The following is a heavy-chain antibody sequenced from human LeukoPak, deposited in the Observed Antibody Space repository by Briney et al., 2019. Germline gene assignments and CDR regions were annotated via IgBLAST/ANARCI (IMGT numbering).Heavy chain of an antibody. V-gene: IGHV4-34*01. J-gene: IGHJ6*03. D-gene: IGHD6-19*01. Sequence: SETLSLTCAVYGGSFSGYYWSWLRQPPGKGLEGIGEINHSGSTNYNPSLKSRGTISVDTSKNQFSLKLSSVTAADTAVYYCARGRRQWLVRDYYMDVGGKGTTGTVSS. CDR3: ARGRRQWLVRDYYMDV. CDR2: INHSGST. CDR1: GGSFSGYY.